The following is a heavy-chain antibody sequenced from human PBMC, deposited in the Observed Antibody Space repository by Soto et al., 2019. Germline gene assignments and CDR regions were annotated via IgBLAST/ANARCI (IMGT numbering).Heavy chain of an antibody. Sequence: SETLSLTCAVYGGSFSGYYWSWIRQPPGKGLEWIGEINHSGSTDFNPSLKSRVSISVDTSKKQFSLKLSSVTAADTAVYYCAAHLNTTVTAYWYFDLWGRGTLVTVPS. J-gene: IGHJ2*01. CDR1: GGSFSGYY. D-gene: IGHD4-17*01. CDR3: AAHLNTTVTAYWYFDL. V-gene: IGHV4-34*01. CDR2: INHSGST.